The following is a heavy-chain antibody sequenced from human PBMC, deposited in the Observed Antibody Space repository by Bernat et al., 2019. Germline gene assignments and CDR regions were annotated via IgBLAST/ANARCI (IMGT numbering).Heavy chain of an antibody. CDR1: GFTFSSYS. D-gene: IGHD3-22*01. Sequence: EVQLVESGGGLVQPGGSLRLSCAASGFTFSSYSMNWVRQAPGKGLEWVSYISSSSTIYYADSVKGRFTISRDNAKNSLYLQMNSLRAEDTAVYYCARDLVGTYYYDSSGWDYWGQGTLVTVSS. V-gene: IGHV3-48*01. CDR3: ARDLVGTYYYDSSGWDY. J-gene: IGHJ4*02. CDR2: ISSSSTI.